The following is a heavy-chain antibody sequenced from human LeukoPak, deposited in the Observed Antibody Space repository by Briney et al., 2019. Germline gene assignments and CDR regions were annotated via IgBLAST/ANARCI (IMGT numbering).Heavy chain of an antibody. D-gene: IGHD7-27*01. V-gene: IGHV4-39*01. CDR3: ARFVTGDGAFDI. CDR1: GGSISSSSYY. Sequence: SETLSLTCTVSGGSISSSSYYWGWIRQPPGKGLEWIGSIYYSGNTNYNPSLRGRVTISVDTSKNQFSLKLSSVTAADTAVYYCARFVTGDGAFDIWGQGTMVTVSS. J-gene: IGHJ3*02. CDR2: IYYSGNT.